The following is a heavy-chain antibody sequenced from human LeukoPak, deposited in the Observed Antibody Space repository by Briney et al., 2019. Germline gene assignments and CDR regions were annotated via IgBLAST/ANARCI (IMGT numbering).Heavy chain of an antibody. V-gene: IGHV1-18*01. Sequence: ASVKVSCKASGYTFTNYGISWVRQAPGQGLEWMGWISVYNGNINYAQRLQGRITVTTDTSTSTAYMELRSLRSDDTAMYYCARDLDYYDSSGHRTDYWGQGTLVTVSS. D-gene: IGHD3-22*01. J-gene: IGHJ4*02. CDR3: ARDLDYYDSSGHRTDY. CDR2: ISVYNGNI. CDR1: GYTFTNYG.